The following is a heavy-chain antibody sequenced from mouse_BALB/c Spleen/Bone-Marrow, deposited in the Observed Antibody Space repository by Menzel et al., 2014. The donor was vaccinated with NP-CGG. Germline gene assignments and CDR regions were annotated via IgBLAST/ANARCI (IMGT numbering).Heavy chain of an antibody. CDR2: IFPGTDTS. V-gene: IGHV1S132*01. J-gene: IGHJ3*01. D-gene: IGHD2-4*01. CDR1: GYTFTNYW. CDR3: SRNYDCDEGACFTS. Sequence: QVQLQQSGAELVKPGASVKLSCKTSGYTFTNYWIQWVKQRPGQGLRWIGEIFPGTDTSYYNEKFKDKATLTVDTSSSPAYIQPSNLPFEASSFYFCSRNYDCDEGACFTSWGQGTLVTVSA.